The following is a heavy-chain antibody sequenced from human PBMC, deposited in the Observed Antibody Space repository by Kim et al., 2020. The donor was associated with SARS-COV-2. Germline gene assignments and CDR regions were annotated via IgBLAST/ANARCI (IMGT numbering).Heavy chain of an antibody. CDR1: GGSISSYY. CDR2: IYYSGST. Sequence: SETLSLTCTVSGGSISSYYWSWIRQPPGKGLEWIGYIYYSGSTNYNPSLKSRVTISVDTSKNQFSLKLSSVTAADTAVYYCARDLRLEWPYYYYYGMDVWGQGTTVTVSS. D-gene: IGHD3-3*01. J-gene: IGHJ6*02. V-gene: IGHV4-59*13. CDR3: ARDLRLEWPYYYYYGMDV.